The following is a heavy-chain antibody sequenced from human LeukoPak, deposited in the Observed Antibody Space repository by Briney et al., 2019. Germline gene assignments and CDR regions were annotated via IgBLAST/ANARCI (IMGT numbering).Heavy chain of an antibody. CDR1: GFTFSSYA. V-gene: IGHV3-7*01. CDR3: ARIMNSSPDY. CDR2: IKEDGSEK. Sequence: GGSLRLSCAASGFTFSSYAMSWVRQAPGKGLEWVANIKEDGSEKHYVDSVNGRFTISRDNAKNSVYLQMNSLRAEDTAVYYCARIMNSSPDYWGQGTLVTVSS. J-gene: IGHJ4*02. D-gene: IGHD6-13*01.